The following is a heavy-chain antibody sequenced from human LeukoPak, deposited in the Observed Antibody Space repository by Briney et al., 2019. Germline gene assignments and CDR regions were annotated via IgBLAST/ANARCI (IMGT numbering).Heavy chain of an antibody. CDR1: GGTVSSYA. D-gene: IGHD4-17*01. Sequence: SVKVSCKASGGTVSSYAISWVRRAPGQGLEWMGGIIPIFGTANYAQKFQGRVTITADESTSTAYMELSSLRSEDTAVYYCASRTGYGDYSYGMDVWGQGTTVTVSS. CDR3: ASRTGYGDYSYGMDV. CDR2: IIPIFGTA. J-gene: IGHJ6*02. V-gene: IGHV1-69*01.